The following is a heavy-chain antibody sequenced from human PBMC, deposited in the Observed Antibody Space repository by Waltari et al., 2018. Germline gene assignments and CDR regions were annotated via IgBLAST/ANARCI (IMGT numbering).Heavy chain of an antibody. V-gene: IGHV4-4*07. Sequence: QVQLQESGPGLVKPSETLSLTCTVSGGSISSYYWSWIRQPAGKGLEWIGRIYTSGSTNYNPSLKSRVTISVDTSKNQFSLKLSSVTAADTAVYYCARHDYYDSSGYWKIDYWGQGTLVTVSS. CDR3: ARHDYYDSSGYWKIDY. D-gene: IGHD3-22*01. J-gene: IGHJ4*02. CDR1: GGSISSYY. CDR2: IYTSGST.